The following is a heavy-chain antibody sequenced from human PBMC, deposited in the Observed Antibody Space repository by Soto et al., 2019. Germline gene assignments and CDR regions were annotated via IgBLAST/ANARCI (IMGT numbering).Heavy chain of an antibody. CDR2: IYPGDHET. CDR1: GYTFSNFW. J-gene: IGHJ4*02. Sequence: GESLKISCHCSGYTFSNFWIGLVRQLPGKGLEWMGIIYPGDHETRYSPSFHGRVTISADKSINTAYLQWNSLEASDTAFYFCARSPRSSPYFDYWGQGALVTVSS. V-gene: IGHV5-51*01. D-gene: IGHD6-13*01. CDR3: ARSPRSSPYFDY.